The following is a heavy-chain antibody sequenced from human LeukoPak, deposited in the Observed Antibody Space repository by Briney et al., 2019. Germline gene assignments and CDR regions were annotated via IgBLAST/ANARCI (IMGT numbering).Heavy chain of an antibody. D-gene: IGHD1-26*01. J-gene: IGHJ4*02. V-gene: IGHV3-30*04. CDR2: ISYDGSNK. Sequence: SGSSLRLSCAASGFTLSSYAMHWVRQAPGKGLEWVAVISYDGSNKYYADTVKGRFTISRDNSKNTLYLQMNSLRAEDTAVYYCARDGVEWELLFLYYWGQGTLVTVSS. CDR3: ARDGVEWELLFLYY. CDR1: GFTLSSYA.